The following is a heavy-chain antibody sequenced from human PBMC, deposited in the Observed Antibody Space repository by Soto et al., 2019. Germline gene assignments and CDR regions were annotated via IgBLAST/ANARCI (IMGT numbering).Heavy chain of an antibody. Sequence: SETLSLTCTVSGGSISSYYWSWIRQPPGKGLEWIGYIYYSGSTNYNPSLKSRVTISVDTSKNQFSLKLSSVTAADTAVYYCARDLPPDHPFDPWGQGTLVTVSS. CDR1: GGSISSYY. J-gene: IGHJ5*02. V-gene: IGHV4-59*01. CDR3: ARDLPPDHPFDP. CDR2: IYYSGST.